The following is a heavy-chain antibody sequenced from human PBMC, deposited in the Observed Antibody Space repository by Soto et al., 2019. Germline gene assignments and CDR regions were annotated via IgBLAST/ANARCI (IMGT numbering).Heavy chain of an antibody. CDR1: GYTFTSYA. CDR2: INAGNGNT. Sequence: ASVKVSCKASGYTFTSYAMHWVRQAPGQRLEWMGWINAGNGNTKYSQKLQGRVTMTTDTSTSTAYMELRSLRSDDTAVYYCAREPSPRHYYDSSGYYEYWGQGTLVTVSS. J-gene: IGHJ4*02. D-gene: IGHD3-22*01. CDR3: AREPSPRHYYDSSGYYEY. V-gene: IGHV1-3*01.